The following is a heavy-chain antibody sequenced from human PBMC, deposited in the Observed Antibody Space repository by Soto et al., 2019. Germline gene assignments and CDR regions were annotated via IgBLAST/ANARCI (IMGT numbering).Heavy chain of an antibody. D-gene: IGHD3-10*01. V-gene: IGHV4-4*07. CDR1: GGSISSYY. Sequence: SETLSLTCTVSGGSISSYYWSWIRQPAGKGLEWIGRIYTSGSTNYNPSLKSRVTISVDTSKNQFSLKLSSVTAADTAVYYCARDSITMVRGVIIPYFDYWGQGTLVTVSS. J-gene: IGHJ4*02. CDR3: ARDSITMVRGVIIPYFDY. CDR2: IYTSGST.